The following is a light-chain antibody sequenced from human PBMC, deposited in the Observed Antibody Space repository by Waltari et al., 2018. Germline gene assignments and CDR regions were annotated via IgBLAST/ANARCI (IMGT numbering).Light chain of an antibody. CDR3: SMYMGSGIWV. V-gene: IGLV8-61*01. Sequence: QTVLTQEPSLSVSTGGTVTLTCALRSGSVSSTSYATWYQQTPGLPPRTLVYKGNGRSSGVPDRFSGSILGNKAALTIRGAQADDESDYYCSMYMGSGIWVFGGGTKLTVL. CDR2: KGN. CDR1: SGSVSSTSY. J-gene: IGLJ3*02.